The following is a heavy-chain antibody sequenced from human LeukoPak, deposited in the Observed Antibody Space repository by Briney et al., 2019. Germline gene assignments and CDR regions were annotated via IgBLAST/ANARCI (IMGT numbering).Heavy chain of an antibody. J-gene: IGHJ4*02. CDR1: GGSFSDYY. V-gene: IGHV4-34*01. CDR2: INHSGST. D-gene: IGHD3-10*01. Sequence: ASETLSLTCAVYGGSFSDYYWSWIRQPPGKGLEWIGEINHSGSTNYNPSLKSRVTISVDTSKNQFSLKLSSVTAADTAVYYCAKRGNSKPFDYWGQGTLVTVSS. CDR3: AKRGNSKPFDY.